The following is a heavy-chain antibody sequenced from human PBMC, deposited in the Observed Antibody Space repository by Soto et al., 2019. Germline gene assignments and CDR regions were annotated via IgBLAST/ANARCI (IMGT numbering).Heavy chain of an antibody. CDR2: IYYSGST. J-gene: IGHJ4*02. D-gene: IGHD1-26*01. CDR3: ARDWAGPSGSYYFDH. V-gene: IGHV4-39*02. Sequence: PSETLSLTCTVSGGSIRSSSSYWGWIRQPPGKGLEWIGSIYYSGSTYYNLSLKSRVTISIDTSKNQFSLRVEDTAVYYCARDWAGPSGSYYFDHWGQGTLVTVSS. CDR1: GGSIRSSSSY.